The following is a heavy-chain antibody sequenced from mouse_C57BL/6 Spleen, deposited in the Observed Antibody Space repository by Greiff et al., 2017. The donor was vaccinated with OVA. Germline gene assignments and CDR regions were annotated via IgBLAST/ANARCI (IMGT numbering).Heavy chain of an antibody. CDR2: IYPRSGNT. V-gene: IGHV1-81*01. J-gene: IGHJ4*01. CDR1: GYTFTSYG. Sequence: VQLVESGAELARPGASVKLSCKASGYTFTSYGISWVKQRTGQGLEWIGEIYPRSGNTYYNEKFKGKATLTADKSSSTAYMELRSLTSEDSAVYFCAREGDYGNYGYAMDYWGQGTSVTVSS. CDR3: AREGDYGNYGYAMDY. D-gene: IGHD2-1*01.